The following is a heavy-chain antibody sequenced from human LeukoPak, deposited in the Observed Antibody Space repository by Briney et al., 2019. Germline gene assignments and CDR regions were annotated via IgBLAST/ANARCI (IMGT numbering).Heavy chain of an antibody. J-gene: IGHJ4*02. D-gene: IGHD3-22*01. CDR2: ISGSGGST. CDR1: GFTFSSYA. Sequence: PGGSLRLSCAASGFTFSSYAMSWVRQAQGKGLEWVSAISGSGGSTYYADSVKGRFTISRDNSKNTLYLQMNSLRAEDTAVYYCAKEGVRDYYDRAPPDYWGQGTLVTVSS. CDR3: AKEGVRDYYDRAPPDY. V-gene: IGHV3-23*01.